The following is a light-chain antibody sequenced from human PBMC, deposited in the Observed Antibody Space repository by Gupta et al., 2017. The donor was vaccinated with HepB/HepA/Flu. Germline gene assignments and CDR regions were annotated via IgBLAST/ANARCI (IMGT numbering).Light chain of an antibody. J-gene: IGLJ3*02. Sequence: QSALTQPPSVSGSPGQSVTISCTGTSNDVGSYNRVSWYQQPPGTAPKLMIYEVTQRPSGVPDRFSGSKSNTASLTISGLQAEDEADYFCTSNTSSSTWVFGGGTYLTVL. V-gene: IGLV2-18*02. CDR3: TSNTSSSTWV. CDR2: EVT. CDR1: SNDVGSYNR.